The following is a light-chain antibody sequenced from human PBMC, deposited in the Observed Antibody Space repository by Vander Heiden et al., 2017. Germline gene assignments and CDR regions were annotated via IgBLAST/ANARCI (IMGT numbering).Light chain of an antibody. CDR2: AAS. V-gene: IGKV1-39*01. CDR1: QSISSY. CDR3: QQSYSTPLT. Sequence: DIQMTQSPSSLSASVRDKVTITCRASQSISSYLNWYQQKPGKAPKLLIYAASILQSGVPTMFSGSGSGTDFTLTSRSLQPEDFATYYCQQSYSTPLTFGGGTKVEIK. J-gene: IGKJ4*01.